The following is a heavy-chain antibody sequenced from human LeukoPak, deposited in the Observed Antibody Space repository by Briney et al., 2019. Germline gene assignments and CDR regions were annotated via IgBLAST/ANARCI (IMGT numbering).Heavy chain of an antibody. D-gene: IGHD1-7*01. CDR1: GFTFSSYA. CDR3: AKDNWNYGHSNYYYGMDV. CDR2: ISGSGGST. Sequence: GGSLRLSCAASGFTFSSYAMSWVRQAPAKGLEWVSAISGSGGSTYDADSVKGRFTISRDNSKKTLYLQMNSMRAEDTAVYYCAKDNWNYGHSNYYYGMDVWGQGTTVTVSS. V-gene: IGHV3-23*01. J-gene: IGHJ6*02.